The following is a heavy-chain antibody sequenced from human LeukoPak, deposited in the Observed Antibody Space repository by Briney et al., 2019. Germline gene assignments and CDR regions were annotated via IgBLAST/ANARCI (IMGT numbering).Heavy chain of an antibody. Sequence: ASVKVSCKASGYTFTSYVISWVRQAPGQGLEWMGWISADNGNTNYAQKLQGRVTMTTDTSTSTAYMELRSLRSDDTAVYYCARLYDFWSGYFLYYFDYWGQGTLVTVSS. CDR3: ARLYDFWSGYFLYYFDY. D-gene: IGHD3-3*01. V-gene: IGHV1-18*01. J-gene: IGHJ4*02. CDR2: ISADNGNT. CDR1: GYTFTSYV.